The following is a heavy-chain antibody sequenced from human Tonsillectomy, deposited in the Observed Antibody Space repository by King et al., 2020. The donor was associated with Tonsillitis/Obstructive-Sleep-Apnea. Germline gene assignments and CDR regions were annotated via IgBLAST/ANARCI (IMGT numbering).Heavy chain of an antibody. CDR2: ISPDGRSQ. J-gene: IGHJ4*02. CDR3: ASGFDSWLSHGGVDY. D-gene: IGHD5-12*01. V-gene: IGHV3-30*03. Sequence: QVQLVESGGGEVQPGRSLRLSCAASGFTFSSYGMHWVRQAPGKGLEWVTGISPDGRSQFSADSVKGRFTIARDNSKNTLYLQMNSLRGYDTAVYFCASGFDSWLSHGGVDYWRQGTLVTVSS. CDR1: GFTFSSYG.